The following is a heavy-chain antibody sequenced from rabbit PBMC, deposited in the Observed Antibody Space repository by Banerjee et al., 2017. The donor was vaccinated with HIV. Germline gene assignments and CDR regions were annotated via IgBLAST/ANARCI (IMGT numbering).Heavy chain of an antibody. V-gene: IGHV1S45*01. J-gene: IGHJ4*01. Sequence: QEQLEESGGDLVKHEGSLTLTCKASGFSLNNNYVMRWVRQAPGKGLEWIASIYSTSGTTYYATWAKGRFTISKTSSTTVTLQMTSLTAADTATYFCASDIYGYGAFNLWGPGTLVTVS. CDR2: IYSTSGTT. CDR1: GFSLNNNYV. CDR3: ASDIYGYGAFNL. D-gene: IGHD6-1*01.